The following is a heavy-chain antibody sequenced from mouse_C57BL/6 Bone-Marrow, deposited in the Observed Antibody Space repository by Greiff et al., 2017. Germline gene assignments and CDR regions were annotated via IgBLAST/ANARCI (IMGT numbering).Heavy chain of an antibody. Sequence: VQLQQSGAELVRPGTSVKVSCKASGYAFTNYLIEWVKQRPGQGLEWIGVINPGSGGTNYNEKFKGKATLTADKSSSTAYMQLSRLTSEDSAVYFCARGDYGYDEAYWGQGTLVTVSA. J-gene: IGHJ3*01. CDR3: ARGDYGYDEAY. CDR1: GYAFTNYL. V-gene: IGHV1-54*01. D-gene: IGHD2-2*01. CDR2: INPGSGGT.